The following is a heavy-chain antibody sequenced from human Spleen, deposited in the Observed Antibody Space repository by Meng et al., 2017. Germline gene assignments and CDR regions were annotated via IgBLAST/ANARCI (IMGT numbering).Heavy chain of an antibody. V-gene: IGHV1-69*13. CDR2: IIPFSGTT. CDR3: ASSGSFYQNWFDP. D-gene: IGHD1-26*01. CDR1: GGTFSRYA. J-gene: IGHJ5*02. Sequence: SVKVSCKASGGTFSRYAISWVRQAPGQGLEWMGAIIPFSGTTKYAQKFQGRVTITADEFTGTAYMELSSLRSDDTAVYYCASSGSFYQNWFDPWGQGTLVTVSS.